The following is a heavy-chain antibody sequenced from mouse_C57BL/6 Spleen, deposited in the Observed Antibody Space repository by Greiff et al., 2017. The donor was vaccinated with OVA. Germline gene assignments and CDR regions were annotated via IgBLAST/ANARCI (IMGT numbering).Heavy chain of an antibody. CDR2: ILTGSGST. D-gene: IGHD1-1*01. J-gene: IGHJ3*01. CDR3: ARLVITTVEPFAY. V-gene: IGHV1-9*01. CDR1: GYTFTGYW. Sequence: VQLQQSGAELMKPGASVKLSCKATGYTFTGYWIEWVKQRPGHGLEWIGEILTGSGSTNYNEKFKGKATFTADTSSNTAYMQLSSLTTEDSAIYYCARLVITTVEPFAYWGQGTLVTVSA.